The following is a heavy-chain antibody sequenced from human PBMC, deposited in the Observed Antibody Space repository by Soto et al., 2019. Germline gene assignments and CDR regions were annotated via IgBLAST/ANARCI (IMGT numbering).Heavy chain of an antibody. D-gene: IGHD2-15*01. CDR1: GYNFTGYY. CDR2: INPNSGGT. Sequence: ASVKVSCKASGYNFTGYYMHWVRQAPGQGLEWMGWINPNSGGTNYAQKFQGRVTMTRDTSMSTAYMELSRLRSDDTAVYYCARVNVVVVAATREYYFDYWGQGTLVTVSS. V-gene: IGHV1-2*02. CDR3: ARVNVVVVAATREYYFDY. J-gene: IGHJ4*02.